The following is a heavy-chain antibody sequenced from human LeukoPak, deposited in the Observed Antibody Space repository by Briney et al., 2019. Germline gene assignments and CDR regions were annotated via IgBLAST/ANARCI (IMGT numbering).Heavy chain of an antibody. CDR3: ARDNPPYGGNPRGAFDI. D-gene: IGHD4-23*01. J-gene: IGHJ3*02. CDR2: IYYSGST. V-gene: IGHV4-30-4*01. Sequence: PSETLSLTCTVSGGSISSGDYYWSWIRQPPGKGLEWIGYIYYSGSTYYNPSLKSRVTISVDTSKNQFSLKLSSVTAADTAVYYCARDNPPYGGNPRGAFDIWGQGTMVTVSS. CDR1: GGSISSGDYY.